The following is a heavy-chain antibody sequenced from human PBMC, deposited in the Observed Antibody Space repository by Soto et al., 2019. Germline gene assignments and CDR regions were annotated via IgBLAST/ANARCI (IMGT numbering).Heavy chain of an antibody. D-gene: IGHD4-17*01. Sequence: GGSLRLSCAASGFTFSSYGMHWVHQAPGKGLEWVAVISYDGSNKYYADSVKGRFTISRDNSKNTLYLQMNSLRAEDTAVYYCAKDFPRFTVTKNWFDPWGQGTLVTVSS. J-gene: IGHJ5*02. CDR3: AKDFPRFTVTKNWFDP. CDR1: GFTFSSYG. CDR2: ISYDGSNK. V-gene: IGHV3-30*18.